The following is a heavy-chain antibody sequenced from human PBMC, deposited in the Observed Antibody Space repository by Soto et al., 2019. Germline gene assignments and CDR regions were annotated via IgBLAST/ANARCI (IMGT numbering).Heavy chain of an antibody. CDR3: AKAFSYDFWSGSNWFDP. V-gene: IGHV3-23*01. D-gene: IGHD3-3*01. Sequence: GSLRLSCAASGFTFSNFAMSWVRQAPGQGLEWVSEISGSGGSTYYADSVKGRFIISRDNSKNTLYLQMNSLRAEDTAVYYCAKAFSYDFWSGSNWFDPWGQRTLVTVSS. CDR1: GFTFSNFA. J-gene: IGHJ5*02. CDR2: ISGSGGST.